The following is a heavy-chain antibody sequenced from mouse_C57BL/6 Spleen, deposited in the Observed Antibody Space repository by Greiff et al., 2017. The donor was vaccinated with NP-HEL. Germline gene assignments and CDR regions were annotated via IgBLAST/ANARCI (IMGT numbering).Heavy chain of an antibody. D-gene: IGHD2-4*01. CDR3: ARYDYTTGFYAMDY. CDR1: GYTFTDYY. V-gene: IGHV1-26*01. CDR2: INPNNGGT. Sequence: VQLQQSGPELVKPGASVKISCKASGYTFTDYYMNWVKQSHGKSLEWIGDINPNNGGTSYNQKFKGKATLTVDKSSSTAYMELRSLTSEDSAVYYCARYDYTTGFYAMDYWGQGTSVTVSS. J-gene: IGHJ4*01.